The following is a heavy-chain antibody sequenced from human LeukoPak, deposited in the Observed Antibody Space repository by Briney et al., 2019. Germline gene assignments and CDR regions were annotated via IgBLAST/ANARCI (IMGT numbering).Heavy chain of an antibody. Sequence: GGSLRLSCAASGFTFSYQWMTWVRQAPGKGLEWVANIKNDGAVKNYVDSVKGRFTISRDNAKNSLYLQMKSLRAEDTAVYYCAKDSYSNGDFWGQGVLVTVSS. J-gene: IGHJ4*02. CDR2: IKNDGAVK. CDR3: AKDSYSNGDF. D-gene: IGHD6-19*01. V-gene: IGHV3-7*01. CDR1: GFTFSYQW.